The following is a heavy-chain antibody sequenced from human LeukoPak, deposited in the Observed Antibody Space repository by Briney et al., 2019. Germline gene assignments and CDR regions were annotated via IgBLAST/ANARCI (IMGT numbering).Heavy chain of an antibody. CDR3: AKEVYFDY. Sequence: GRSLRLSCAASGFTFSSYGMHWVRQAPGKGLEWVAVISYDGSNKYYADSVKGRFTISRDNSKNTLYLQMNSLRAEDTAVYYCAKEVYFDYWGQGTLVTVSS. CDR1: GFTFSSYG. V-gene: IGHV3-30*18. J-gene: IGHJ4*02. CDR2: ISYDGSNK.